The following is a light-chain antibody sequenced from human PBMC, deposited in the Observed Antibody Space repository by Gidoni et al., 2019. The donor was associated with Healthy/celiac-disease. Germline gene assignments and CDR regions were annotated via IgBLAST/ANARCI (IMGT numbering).Light chain of an antibody. J-gene: IGLJ1*01. V-gene: IGLV2-11*01. CDR3: CSYAGSTRV. Sequence: QSALTQPRSGFGSPGQSVTISCTGTSSDVGGYNYVSWYQQHPGKAPKLMIYDVSKRPSGVPDRFSGSKSGNTASLTISGLQAEDEADYYCCSYAGSTRVFGTGTKVTVL. CDR1: SSDVGGYNY. CDR2: DVS.